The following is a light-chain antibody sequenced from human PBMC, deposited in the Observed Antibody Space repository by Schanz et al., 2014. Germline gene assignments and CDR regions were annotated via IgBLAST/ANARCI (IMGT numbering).Light chain of an antibody. V-gene: IGLV2-8*01. CDR1: SSDVGGYNF. J-gene: IGLJ1*01. CDR2: KVT. CDR3: SSFTSVSTVV. Sequence: QSALTQPPSASGSPGQSVTISCTGTSSDVGGYNFVSWYQQIPGKAPKLMIYKVTQRPSGVPDRFSGSKSGNTASLTVSGLQAADEADYYCSSFTSVSTVVFGPGTKLTVL.